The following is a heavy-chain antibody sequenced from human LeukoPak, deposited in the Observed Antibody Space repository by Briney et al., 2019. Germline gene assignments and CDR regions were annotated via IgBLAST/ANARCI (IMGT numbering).Heavy chain of an antibody. V-gene: IGHV4-30-4*08. Sequence: SQTLSLTCSVSGGSISSGDYYWSWIRQPPGKGLEWIGNIYYSGSTYYNPSLKSRVTISLDTSKNHFFLKLSSVTAADTAMYYCARDDDTYQLRSWGQGTLVTVSS. D-gene: IGHD2-2*01. CDR1: GGSISSGDYY. CDR3: ARDDDTYQLRS. J-gene: IGHJ5*02. CDR2: IYYSGST.